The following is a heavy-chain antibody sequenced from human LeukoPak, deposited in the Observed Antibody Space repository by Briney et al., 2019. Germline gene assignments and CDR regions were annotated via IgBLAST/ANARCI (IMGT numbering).Heavy chain of an antibody. CDR3: AKIGKPGSFFDY. J-gene: IGHJ4*02. CDR1: GFTFSSYA. CDR2: ISSSGGST. Sequence: GGSLRLSCAASGFTFSSYAMSWVRQAPGKGLEWVSAISSSGGSTYYADSVKGRFTVSRDNSKNTLYLQMNSLRAEDTAVYYCAKIGKPGSFFDYWGQGTVVTVSS. D-gene: IGHD1-14*01. V-gene: IGHV3-23*01.